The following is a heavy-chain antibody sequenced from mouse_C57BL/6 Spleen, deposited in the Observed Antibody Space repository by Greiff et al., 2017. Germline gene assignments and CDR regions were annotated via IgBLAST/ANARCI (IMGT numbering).Heavy chain of an antibody. CDR1: DYAFSSSW. CDR3: ARGDGCSTDY. Sequence: VQGVESGPELVKPGASVKLSCKASDYAFSSSWMNWVKQRPGKGLEWIGRIYPGDGDTNYNGKFKGKATLTADKSSSTAYMQLSSLTSEDSAVYFCARGDGCSTDYWGQGTTLTVSS. CDR2: IYPGDGDT. V-gene: IGHV1-82*01. J-gene: IGHJ2*01. D-gene: IGHD1-1*01.